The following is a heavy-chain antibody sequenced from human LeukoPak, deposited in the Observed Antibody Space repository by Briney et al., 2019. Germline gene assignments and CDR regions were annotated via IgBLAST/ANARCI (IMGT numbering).Heavy chain of an antibody. CDR3: ARTIAAADLYYYYGMDV. V-gene: IGHV1-2*02. J-gene: IGHJ6*02. D-gene: IGHD6-13*01. Sequence: ASVKVSCKASGYTFTGYYMHWVRQAPGQGLEWMGWINPNSGGTNYAQKFQGRVTMTRDTSISTAYMELSRLRSDDTAVYYCARTIAAADLYYYYGMDVWGQGTTVTVSS. CDR2: INPNSGGT. CDR1: GYTFTGYY.